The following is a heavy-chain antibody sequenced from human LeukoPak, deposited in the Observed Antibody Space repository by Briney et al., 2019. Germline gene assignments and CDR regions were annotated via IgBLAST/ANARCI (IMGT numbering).Heavy chain of an antibody. CDR2: IKKDGSEK. V-gene: IGHV3-7*01. D-gene: IGHD5-18*01. J-gene: IGHJ4*02. CDR1: GFTFSSYW. CDR3: AKRDDLGAYSYPDY. Sequence: GGSLRLSCAASGFTFSSYWMTWARQAPGKGLEWVANIKKDGSEKYYVDSVKGRFTISRDNAKNSLYPQMNSLRAEDTAVYYCAKRDDLGAYSYPDYWGQGTLVTVSS.